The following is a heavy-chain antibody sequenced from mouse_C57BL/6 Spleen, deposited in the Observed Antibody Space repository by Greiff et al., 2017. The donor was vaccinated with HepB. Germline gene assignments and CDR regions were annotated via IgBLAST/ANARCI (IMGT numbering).Heavy chain of an antibody. CDR2: INPSTGGT. D-gene: IGHD1-1*01. V-gene: IGHV1-42*01. Sequence: EVKLQESGPELVKPGASVKISCKASGYSFTGYYMNWVKQSPEKSLEWIGEINPSTGGTTYNQKFKAKATLTVDKSSSTAYMQRKSLTSEDSAVYYCARPDGSSLNYFDYWGQGTTLTVSS. CDR3: ARPDGSSLNYFDY. CDR1: GYSFTGYY. J-gene: IGHJ2*01.